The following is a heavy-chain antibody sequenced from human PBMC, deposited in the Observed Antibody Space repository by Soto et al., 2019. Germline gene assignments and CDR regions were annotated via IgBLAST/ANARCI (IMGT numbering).Heavy chain of an antibody. CDR3: ATSWARRITMVRGVTQAFDI. Sequence: KPSETLSLTCAVSGGSISSSNWWSWVRQPPGKGLEWIGEIYHSGSTNYNPSLKSRVTISVDKSKNQFSLKLSSVTAADTAVYYCATSWARRITMVRGVTQAFDIWGQGTMVTVSS. J-gene: IGHJ3*02. CDR1: GGSISSSNW. CDR2: IYHSGST. V-gene: IGHV4-4*02. D-gene: IGHD3-10*01.